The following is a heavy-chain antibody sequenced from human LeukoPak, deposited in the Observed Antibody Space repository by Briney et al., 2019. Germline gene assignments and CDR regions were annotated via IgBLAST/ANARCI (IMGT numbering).Heavy chain of an antibody. CDR3: ARVEWFGEFPNWFDP. CDR2: ISAYNGNT. Sequence: ASVKVSCKASGYTFTSYGISWVRQAPGQGLEWMGWISAYNGNTNYAQKLQGRVTMTTDTSTSTAYMELRSLRSDDTAVYYCARVEWFGEFPNWFDPGAREPWSPSPQ. J-gene: IGHJ5*02. D-gene: IGHD3-10*01. V-gene: IGHV1-18*01. CDR1: GYTFTSYG.